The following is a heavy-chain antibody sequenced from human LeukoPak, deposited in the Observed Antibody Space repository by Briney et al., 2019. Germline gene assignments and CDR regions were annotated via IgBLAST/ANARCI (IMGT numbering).Heavy chain of an antibody. D-gene: IGHD5-24*01. CDR2: IYHSGST. Sequence: SETLSLTCTVSGYSISSGYYWGWIRQPPGKGLEWIGSIYHSGSTYYNPSLKSRVTISVDTSKNQFSLKLSSVTAADTAVYYCARDYLPDGYNYRNFDYWGQGTLVTVSS. CDR1: GYSISSGYY. CDR3: ARDYLPDGYNYRNFDY. J-gene: IGHJ4*02. V-gene: IGHV4-38-2*02.